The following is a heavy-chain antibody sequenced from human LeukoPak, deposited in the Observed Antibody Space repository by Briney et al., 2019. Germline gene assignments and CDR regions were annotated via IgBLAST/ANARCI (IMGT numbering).Heavy chain of an antibody. Sequence: GASVKVSCKASGYTFTGYYIHWVRQAPGQGLEWMGWINPHSGGTNYAQKFQGRVTMTRDTSISTAYMELSRLRSDDTAVYYCARFMDTANYYYYMDVWGKGTTVTVSS. J-gene: IGHJ6*03. CDR2: INPHSGGT. CDR3: ARFMDTANYYYYMDV. D-gene: IGHD5-18*01. CDR1: GYTFTGYY. V-gene: IGHV1-2*02.